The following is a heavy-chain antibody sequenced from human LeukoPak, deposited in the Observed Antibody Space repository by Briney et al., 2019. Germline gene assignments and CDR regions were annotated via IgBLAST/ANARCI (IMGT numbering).Heavy chain of an antibody. Sequence: GGSLRLSCTTSGFTFGDYAMSWVRQAPGKGLEWVGFIRSKAYGGTTEYAASVKGRFTISRDDSKSIAYLQMNSLKTEDTAVNYCQTYYYDSSGYYYIDQWGQGTLVTVSS. V-gene: IGHV3-49*04. J-gene: IGHJ4*02. CDR1: GFTFGDYA. CDR3: QTYYYDSSGYYYIDQ. D-gene: IGHD3-22*01. CDR2: IRSKAYGGTT.